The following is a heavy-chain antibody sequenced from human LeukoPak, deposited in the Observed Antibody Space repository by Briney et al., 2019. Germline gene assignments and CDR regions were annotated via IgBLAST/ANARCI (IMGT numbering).Heavy chain of an antibody. V-gene: IGHV3-21*06. CDR3: ARGYGTYPLDS. Sequence: GGSLRLSCATSDFTLSSFTMTWVRQAPGKGLEWVSSISSGNSYTSYADSVKGRFTISRDNARNSLSLQMNSLRVEDTAVYYCARGYGTYPLDSWGQGALVTVSS. D-gene: IGHD5-12*01. J-gene: IGHJ4*02. CDR1: DFTLSSFT. CDR2: ISSGNSYT.